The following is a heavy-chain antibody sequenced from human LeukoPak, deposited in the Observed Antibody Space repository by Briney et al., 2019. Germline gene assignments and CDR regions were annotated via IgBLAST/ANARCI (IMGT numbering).Heavy chain of an antibody. CDR2: IKQDGSEK. CDR1: GFTFSSYW. D-gene: IGHD3-22*01. V-gene: IGHV3-7*04. CDR3: ARAHRSYYYDSSGYLYYFDY. Sequence: GGSLRLSCAASGFTFSSYWMSWVRQAPGKGLEWVANIKQDGSEKYYVDSVKGRFTISRDNAKNSLYLQMNSLRAEDTAVYYCARAHRSYYYDSSGYLYYFDYWGQGTLVTVSS. J-gene: IGHJ4*02.